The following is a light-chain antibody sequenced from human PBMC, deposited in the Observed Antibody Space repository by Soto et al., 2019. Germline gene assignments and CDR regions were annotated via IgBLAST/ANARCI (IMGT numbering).Light chain of an antibody. Sequence: QSDLTQPRSVSGSPGQSVTISCTETSSDVDIYNYVSWYQQHPGRAPKVIIYDVNKRPSGVPDRFSGSKSGNTASLTISGLQAEDEADYYCCSYAGSFVVFGGGTKLTVL. V-gene: IGLV2-11*01. CDR3: CSYAGSFVV. CDR2: DVN. CDR1: SSDVDIYNY. J-gene: IGLJ2*01.